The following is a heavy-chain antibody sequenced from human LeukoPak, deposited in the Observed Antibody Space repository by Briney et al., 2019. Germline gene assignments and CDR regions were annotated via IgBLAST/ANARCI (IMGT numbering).Heavy chain of an antibody. V-gene: IGHV3-33*01. CDR1: GFTFSSYG. D-gene: IGHD2-15*01. CDR2: IWYDGSNK. Sequence: GGSLRLSCAASGFTFSSYGMHWVRQAPGKGLEWVAVIWYDGSNKYYADSVKGRFTISRDNSKNTLYLQMNSLRAEDTAVYYCAREDMLSKIKYYFDYWGQGNLVTVSS. J-gene: IGHJ4*02. CDR3: AREDMLSKIKYYFDY.